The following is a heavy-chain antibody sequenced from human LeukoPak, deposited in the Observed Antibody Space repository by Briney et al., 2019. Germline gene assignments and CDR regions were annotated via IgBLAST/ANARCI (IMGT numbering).Heavy chain of an antibody. Sequence: SSETLSLTCAVYGGSFSGYYWSWIRQPPGKGLEWIGEINHSGSTNYNPSLKSRVTISVDTSKNQFSLKLSSVTAADTAVYYCARSADLDVYYDFWSGYRYWGQGTLATVSS. CDR3: ARSADLDVYYDFWSGYRY. V-gene: IGHV4-34*01. CDR2: INHSGST. CDR1: GGSFSGYY. D-gene: IGHD3-3*01. J-gene: IGHJ4*02.